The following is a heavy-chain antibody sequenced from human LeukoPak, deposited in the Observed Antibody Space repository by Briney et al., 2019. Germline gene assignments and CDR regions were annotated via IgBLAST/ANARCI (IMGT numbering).Heavy chain of an antibody. CDR2: IYYSGST. Sequence: SETLSLTCTVSGGSISSYYWSWIRQPPGKGLEWIGYIYYSGSTNYNPSLKSRVTISVDTSKNQFSLKLSSVTAADTAVYYCARGSAFYDYWGQGTLVTVSS. V-gene: IGHV4-59*12. CDR3: ARGSAFYDY. CDR1: GGSISSYY. D-gene: IGHD3-3*02. J-gene: IGHJ4*02.